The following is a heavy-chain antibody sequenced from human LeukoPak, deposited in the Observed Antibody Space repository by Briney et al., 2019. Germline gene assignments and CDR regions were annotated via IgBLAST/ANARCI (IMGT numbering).Heavy chain of an antibody. CDR3: AKTYYYDPFDF. CDR1: GGSISSSGYY. D-gene: IGHD3-22*01. V-gene: IGHV4-39*01. J-gene: IGHJ4*02. Sequence: KTSETLSPTCTVSGGSISSSGYYWGWIRQPPGKGLEWIGSIYYSGSTYYNPSLKSRVTISVDTSKNQFSLKLSSVTAADTAVYYCAKTYYYDPFDFWGQGTLVTVSS. CDR2: IYYSGST.